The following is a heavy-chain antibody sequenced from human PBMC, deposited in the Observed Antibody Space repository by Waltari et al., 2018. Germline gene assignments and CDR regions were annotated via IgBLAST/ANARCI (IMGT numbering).Heavy chain of an antibody. V-gene: IGHV4-59*01. Sequence: QVQLQESGTGLVKPSETLSLTCTVSGGSISSYYWRWIRQPPGKGLEWIGYIYYSGSTNYNPSLKSRVTISVDTSKNQFSLKLSSVTAADTAVYYCARVYRQQGNAFDIWGQGTMVTVSS. CDR1: GGSISSYY. J-gene: IGHJ3*02. CDR3: ARVYRQQGNAFDI. D-gene: IGHD6-13*01. CDR2: IYYSGST.